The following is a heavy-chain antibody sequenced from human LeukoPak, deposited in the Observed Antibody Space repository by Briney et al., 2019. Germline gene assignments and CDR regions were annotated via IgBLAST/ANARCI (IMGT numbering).Heavy chain of an antibody. J-gene: IGHJ3*02. CDR3: ARERTYCSSTSCSPAGAFDI. Sequence: SVKVSCKASGGTFSSYAISWVRQAPGQGLEWMGGIIPIFGTANYAQKFQGRVTITADESMSTAYMELSSLRSEDTAAYYCARERTYCSSTSCSPAGAFDIWGQGTMVTVSS. V-gene: IGHV1-69*13. D-gene: IGHD2-2*01. CDR1: GGTFSSYA. CDR2: IIPIFGTA.